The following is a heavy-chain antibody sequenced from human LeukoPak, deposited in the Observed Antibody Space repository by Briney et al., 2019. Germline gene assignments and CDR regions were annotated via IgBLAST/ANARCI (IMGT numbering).Heavy chain of an antibody. CDR3: ARVRGMIQLWIFDY. V-gene: IGHV4-39*07. CDR2: IYYSGST. D-gene: IGHD5-18*01. Sequence: SETLSLTCTVSGGSISSSSYYWGWIRQPPGKGLEWIGSIYYSGSTYYSPSLKSRVTISVDTSKNQFSLKLSSVTAADTAVYYCARVRGMIQLWIFDYWGQGTLVTVSS. CDR1: GGSISSSSYY. J-gene: IGHJ4*02.